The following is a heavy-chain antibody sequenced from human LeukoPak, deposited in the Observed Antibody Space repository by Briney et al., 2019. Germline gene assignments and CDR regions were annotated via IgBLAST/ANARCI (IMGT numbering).Heavy chain of an antibody. V-gene: IGHV3-43*02. Sequence: GGSLRLSCAASGFTFDDYAMHWVRQAPGKGLEWVSLISGDGDSTYYADSVKGRFTISRDNSKNSLYLQMNSLRTEDTALFYCAKDKYSYGYNFDYWGQGTLVTDSS. CDR3: AKDKYSYGYNFDY. D-gene: IGHD5-18*01. CDR1: GFTFDDYA. CDR2: ISGDGDST. J-gene: IGHJ4*02.